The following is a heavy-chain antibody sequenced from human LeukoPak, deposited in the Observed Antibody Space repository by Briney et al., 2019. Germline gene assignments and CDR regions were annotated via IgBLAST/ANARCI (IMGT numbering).Heavy chain of an antibody. Sequence: GGSLRLSCAASGFTFSSYAMSWIRQAPGKGLEWVSTINGGGVNTHYADSVGGRFTISRDNSKNTLFLQMNSLRDEDTAVYYCAKDLYSNYGPADYWGQGNLVTVSS. CDR1: GFTFSSYA. V-gene: IGHV3-23*01. D-gene: IGHD4-11*01. CDR2: INGGGVNT. J-gene: IGHJ4*02. CDR3: AKDLYSNYGPADY.